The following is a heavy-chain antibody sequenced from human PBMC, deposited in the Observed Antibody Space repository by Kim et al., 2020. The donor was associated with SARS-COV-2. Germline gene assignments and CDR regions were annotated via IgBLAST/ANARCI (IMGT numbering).Heavy chain of an antibody. V-gene: IGHV3-48*03. Sequence: KGRFTITRDNAKNSLYLQMNSLRAEETAVYYCARDGVGDYGESPFDWFDPWGQGTLVTVSS. D-gene: IGHD4-17*01. CDR3: ARDGVGDYGESPFDWFDP. J-gene: IGHJ5*02.